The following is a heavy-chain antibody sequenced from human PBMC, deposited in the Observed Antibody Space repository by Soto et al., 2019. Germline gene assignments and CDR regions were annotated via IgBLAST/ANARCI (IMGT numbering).Heavy chain of an antibody. J-gene: IGHJ4*02. V-gene: IGHV4-4*02. CDR1: GGSISSSNW. CDR2: IYHSGST. D-gene: IGHD2-8*02. Sequence: SETLSLTCAVSGGSISSSNWWSWVRQPPGKGLEWIGEIYHSGSTNYNPSLKSRVTISVDKSKNQFSLKLSSVTAADTAVYYCARDRRYGDVGFDHWGQGTLVTVSS. CDR3: ARDRRYGDVGFDH.